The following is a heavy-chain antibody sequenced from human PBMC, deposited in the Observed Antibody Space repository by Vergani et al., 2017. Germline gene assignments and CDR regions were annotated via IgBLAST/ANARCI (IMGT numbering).Heavy chain of an antibody. CDR2: IIPIFGTA. CDR1: GGIFSSYA. Sequence: QVQLVQSGAEVKKSGSSVKVFCKASGGIFSSYAISWVRQATGQGLEWMGRIIPIFGTASYAQKFQGRLTINADDSTSTAYMERSSLRASDSAMYYCAKLYGRDSIGRKYFDYWGQGTLVTVSS. D-gene: IGHD3-22*01. CDR3: AKLYGRDSIGRKYFDY. J-gene: IGHJ4*02. V-gene: IGHV1-69*15.